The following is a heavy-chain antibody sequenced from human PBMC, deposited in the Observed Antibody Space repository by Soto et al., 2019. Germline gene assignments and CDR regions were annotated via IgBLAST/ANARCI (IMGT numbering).Heavy chain of an antibody. CDR1: GGSVSSGSYY. CDR3: ARLRPPIFYGSGSFYYGMDV. CDR2: IYYSGST. V-gene: IGHV4-61*01. J-gene: IGHJ6*02. Sequence: PSETLSLTCTVSGGSVSSGSYYWSWIRQPPGKGLEWIGYIYYSGSTNYNPSLKSRVTISVDTSKNQFSLKLSSVTAADTAVYYCARLRPPIFYGSGSFYYGMDVWGQGTTVTVSS. D-gene: IGHD3-10*01.